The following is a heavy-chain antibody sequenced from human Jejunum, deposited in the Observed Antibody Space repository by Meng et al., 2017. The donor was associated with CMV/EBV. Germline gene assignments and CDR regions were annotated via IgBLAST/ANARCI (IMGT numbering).Heavy chain of an antibody. CDR1: LIFSSYA. Sequence: LIFSSYAMNWVRQAPGKGLEWVSAMGVRAGITNYADSVKGRFTISRDNSKNTLYLQMNTLRAEETAVYYCAGYCGGRSCYGVREFDYWGQGTLVTVSS. CDR2: MGVRAGIT. J-gene: IGHJ4*02. V-gene: IGHV3-23*01. D-gene: IGHD2-15*01. CDR3: AGYCGGRSCYGVREFDY.